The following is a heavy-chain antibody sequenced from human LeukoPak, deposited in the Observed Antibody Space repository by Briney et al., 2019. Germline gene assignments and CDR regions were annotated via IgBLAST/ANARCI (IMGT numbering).Heavy chain of an antibody. CDR3: ARMGRAPYYDILTGYFSTYYFDY. CDR2: ISAYNGNT. Sequence: ASVKVSCKASGYTFTGYYMHWVRQAPGQGLEWMGWISAYNGNTNYAQKLQGRVTMTTDTSTSTAYMELRSLRSDDTAVYYCARMGRAPYYDILTGYFSTYYFDYWGQGTLVTVSS. CDR1: GYTFTGYY. J-gene: IGHJ4*02. V-gene: IGHV1-18*04. D-gene: IGHD3-9*01.